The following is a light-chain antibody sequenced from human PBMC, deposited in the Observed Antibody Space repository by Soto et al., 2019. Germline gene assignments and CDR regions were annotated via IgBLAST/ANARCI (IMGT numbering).Light chain of an antibody. V-gene: IGLV3-1*01. CDR3: QAWDSSSLV. J-gene: IGLJ1*01. Sequence: SYELTQPPSVSVSPGQTASITCSGDRLVNKYACWYQQKPGQSPVLVVYEDNKRPSGIPERFSGSNSGNTATLTISGTQAMDEADYYCQAWDSSSLVFGTGPKVTVL. CDR1: RLVNKY. CDR2: EDN.